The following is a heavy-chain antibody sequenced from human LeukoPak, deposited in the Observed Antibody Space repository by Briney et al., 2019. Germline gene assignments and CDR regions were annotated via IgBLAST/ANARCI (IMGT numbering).Heavy chain of an antibody. CDR1: GYTFTGYY. Sequence: AXXXXSCKASGYTFTGYYMHWVRQAPGQGLEWMGWINPNSGGTNYAQKFQGRVTMTRDTSISTAYMELRSLRSDDTAVYYCARVLTYYDILTGYFGVADWFDPWGQGTLVTVSS. J-gene: IGHJ5*02. CDR2: INPNSGGT. D-gene: IGHD3-9*01. V-gene: IGHV1-2*02. CDR3: ARVLTYYDILTGYFGVADWFDP.